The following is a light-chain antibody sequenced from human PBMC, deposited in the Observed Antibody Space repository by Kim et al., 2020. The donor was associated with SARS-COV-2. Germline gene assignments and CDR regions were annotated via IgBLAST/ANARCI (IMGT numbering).Light chain of an antibody. CDR3: SSYTTSRTYV. J-gene: IGLJ1*01. CDR1: SSEVGYYNY. CDR2: EVK. Sequence: GQSITISCTGTSSEVGYYNYVAWYQQYPGKAPKFIIYEVKNRPSGVSDRFSGSKSGTTASLTISGLQAEDESDYYCSSYTTSRTYVFGTGTKVTVL. V-gene: IGLV2-14*01.